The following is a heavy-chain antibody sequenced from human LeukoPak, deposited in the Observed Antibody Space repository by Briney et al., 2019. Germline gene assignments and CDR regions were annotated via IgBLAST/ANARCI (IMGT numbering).Heavy chain of an antibody. V-gene: IGHV3-43*02. D-gene: IGHD4-17*01. J-gene: IGHJ4*02. Sequence: GGSLRLSCAASGFTFDGYAMHWVRKAPGKGLEWVSLITGDGAGTYYADSVKGRFTISRDNSKNSLYLQMNSLRIEDTALYYCAKDGDYYFDYWGQGTLVTVSS. CDR1: GFTFDGYA. CDR2: ITGDGAGT. CDR3: AKDGDYYFDY.